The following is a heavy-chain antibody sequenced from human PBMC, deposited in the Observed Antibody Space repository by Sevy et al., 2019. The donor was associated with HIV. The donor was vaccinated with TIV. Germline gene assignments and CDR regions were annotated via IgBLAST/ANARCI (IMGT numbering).Heavy chain of an antibody. CDR3: GKASAYYYGSVSAWYFDL. J-gene: IGHJ2*01. Sequence: GGSLRLSCAASGFTFDDYAMHWVRQAPGKGLEWVSGISWNSGSIGYADSVKGRFTISRDNAKNSLYLQMSSVRAEDTALYYSGKASAYYYGSVSAWYFDLWGRGTLVTVSS. CDR1: GFTFDDYA. D-gene: IGHD3-10*01. CDR2: ISWNSGSI. V-gene: IGHV3-9*01.